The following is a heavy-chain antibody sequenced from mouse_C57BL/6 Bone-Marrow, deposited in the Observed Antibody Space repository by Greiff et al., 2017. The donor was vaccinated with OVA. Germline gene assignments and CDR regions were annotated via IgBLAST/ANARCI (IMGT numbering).Heavy chain of an antibody. CDR3: ARDYDPYYAMDY. CDR1: GFTFSSYA. Sequence: EVKLVESGGGLVKPGGSLKLSCAASGFTFSSYAMSWVRQTPEKRLEWVATISDGGSYTYYPDNVKGRFTISRDNAKNNLYLQMSHLKSEDTAMYYCARDYDPYYAMDYWGQGTSVTVSS. V-gene: IGHV5-4*01. D-gene: IGHD2-3*01. CDR2: ISDGGSYT. J-gene: IGHJ4*01.